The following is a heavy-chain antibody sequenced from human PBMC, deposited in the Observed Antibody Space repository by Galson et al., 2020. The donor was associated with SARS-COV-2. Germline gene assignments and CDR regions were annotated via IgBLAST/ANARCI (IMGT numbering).Heavy chain of an antibody. V-gene: IGHV3-30*18. CDR1: GFTFSSYG. CDR2: ISYDGSNK. Sequence: GESLKISCAASGFTFSSYGMHWVRQAPGKGLEWVAVISYDGSNKYYADSVKGRFTISRDNSKNTLYLQMNSLRAEDTAVYYCAKEYIAVANWFDPWGQGTLVTVSS. J-gene: IGHJ5*02. D-gene: IGHD6-19*01. CDR3: AKEYIAVANWFDP.